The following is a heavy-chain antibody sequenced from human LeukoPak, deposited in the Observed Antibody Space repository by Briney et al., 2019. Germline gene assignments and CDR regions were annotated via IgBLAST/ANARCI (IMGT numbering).Heavy chain of an antibody. D-gene: IGHD2-2*02. CDR2: INSNSGGT. Sequence: ASVKVSCEASGYTFTGYYMHWVRQAPGQGFEWMGWINSNSGGTNYAQKFQGRVTMTRDTSISTAYMELSRLRSDDTAVYYCARVSGYCSSISRYTGRFDPWGQGTLVTVSS. CDR1: GYTFTGYY. CDR3: ARVSGYCSSISRYTGRFDP. J-gene: IGHJ5*02. V-gene: IGHV1-2*02.